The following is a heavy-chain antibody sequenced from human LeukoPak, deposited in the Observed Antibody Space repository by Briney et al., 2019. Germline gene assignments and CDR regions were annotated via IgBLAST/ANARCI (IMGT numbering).Heavy chain of an antibody. Sequence: GGSLRLSCAASGFTFSSYAMHWVRQAPGKGLEWVSAISGSGGSTYYADSVKGRFTISRDNSKNTLYLQMNSLRAEDTAVYYCAKHPVLRFLEWLRRGDYYYYGMDVWGQGTTVTVSS. D-gene: IGHD3-3*01. CDR3: AKHPVLRFLEWLRRGDYYYYGMDV. CDR2: ISGSGGST. J-gene: IGHJ6*02. V-gene: IGHV3-23*01. CDR1: GFTFSSYA.